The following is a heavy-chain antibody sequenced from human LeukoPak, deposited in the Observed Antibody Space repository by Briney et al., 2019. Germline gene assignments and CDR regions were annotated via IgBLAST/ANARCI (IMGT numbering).Heavy chain of an antibody. D-gene: IGHD3-9*01. CDR2: VYRSGNG. Sequence: SETLSLTCSVSGGSISTCYWSWIRQPAGKGLEWIGRVYRSGNGNYNPSLQSRVTMSVDTSKNQISLRLRSVTAADTAVYYCARDDFEYSVHYGMDVWGQGTAVTVSS. CDR1: GGSISTCY. V-gene: IGHV4-4*07. CDR3: ARDDFEYSVHYGMDV. J-gene: IGHJ6*02.